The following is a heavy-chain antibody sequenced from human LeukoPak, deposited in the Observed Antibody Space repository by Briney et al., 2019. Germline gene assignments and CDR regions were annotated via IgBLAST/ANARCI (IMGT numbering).Heavy chain of an antibody. V-gene: IGHV4-34*01. J-gene: IGHJ5*02. CDR2: INHSGST. Sequence: SETLSLTCAVYGGSFSGYYWSWIRQPPGKGLELIGEINHSGSTNYNPSLKSRVTISVDTSKNQFSLKLSSVTAADTAVYYCAGNDIAAAGYNWFDPWGQGTLVTVSS. CDR1: GGSFSGYY. CDR3: AGNDIAAAGYNWFDP. D-gene: IGHD6-13*01.